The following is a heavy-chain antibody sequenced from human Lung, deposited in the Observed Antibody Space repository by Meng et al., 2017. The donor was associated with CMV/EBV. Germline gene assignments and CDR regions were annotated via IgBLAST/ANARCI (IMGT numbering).Heavy chain of an antibody. CDR2: INANSGGT. CDR3: ARAGDCSGGRCSGWFDP. D-gene: IGHD2-15*01. Sequence: YPFSGYYMHCVRQAPGQGLEWMGWINANSGGTTYAQKFQGRVTVTRDTSISTAYMELSRLRSDDTAVYYCARAGDCSGGRCSGWFDPWGQGTLVTVSS. V-gene: IGHV1-2*02. J-gene: IGHJ5*02. CDR1: YPFSGYY.